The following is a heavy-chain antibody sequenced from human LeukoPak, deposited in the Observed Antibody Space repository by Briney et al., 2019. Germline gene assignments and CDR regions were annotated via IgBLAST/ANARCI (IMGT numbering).Heavy chain of an antibody. J-gene: IGHJ4*02. CDR3: AREACSSTSCYAPYFDY. CDR1: GGTSTSYA. V-gene: IGHV1-69*01. D-gene: IGHD2-2*01. Sequence: ASVKVSCKASGGTSTSYAISWVRQAPGQGLEWMGGIMPIFGTANYAQKFQSRVTITADESTSTAYMELSSLRSEDTAVYYCAREACSSTSCYAPYFDYWGQGTLVTVSS. CDR2: IMPIFGTA.